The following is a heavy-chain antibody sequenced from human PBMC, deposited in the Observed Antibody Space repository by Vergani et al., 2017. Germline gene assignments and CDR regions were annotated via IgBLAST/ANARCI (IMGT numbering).Heavy chain of an antibody. J-gene: IGHJ4*02. CDR3: AREGLGGSYYEPSGDY. CDR1: GGTLSSYA. CDR2: IIPIFGTA. D-gene: IGHD1-26*01. V-gene: IGHV1-69*01. Sequence: QVQLVQSGAEVKKPGSSVKVSCKASGGTLSSYAIRWVRQAPGQGLEWMGGIIPIFGTANYAQKFQGRVTITADESTSTAYMELSSLRSEDTAVYYCAREGLGGSYYEPSGDYWGQGTLVTVSS.